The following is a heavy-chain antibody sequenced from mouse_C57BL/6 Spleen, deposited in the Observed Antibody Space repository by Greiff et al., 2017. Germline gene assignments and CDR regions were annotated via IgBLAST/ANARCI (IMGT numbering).Heavy chain of an antibody. CDR2: ISNGGGST. V-gene: IGHV5-12*01. CDR3: ARWELGDYYFGY. CDR1: GFPFSDYY. D-gene: IGHD4-1*01. J-gene: IGHJ2*01. Sequence: EVQLVESGGGLVQPGGSLKLSCAASGFPFSDYYMYWVRQTPEKRLEWVAYISNGGGSTYYPDTVKGRFTISRDNAKNTLYLQMSRLKSEDTAMYYCARWELGDYYFGYWGQGTTLTVSS.